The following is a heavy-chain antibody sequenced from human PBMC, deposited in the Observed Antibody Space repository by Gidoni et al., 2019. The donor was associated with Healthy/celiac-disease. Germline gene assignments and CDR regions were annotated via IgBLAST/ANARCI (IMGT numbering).Heavy chain of an antibody. D-gene: IGHD6-13*01. V-gene: IGHV3-15*01. CDR1: GFTFSNAW. J-gene: IGHJ4*02. CDR3: TTHSSSWSKTFDY. CDR2: IKSKTDGGTT. Sequence: EVQLVESGGGLVKPGGSLRLSCAASGFTFSNAWMSWVRQAPGKGLEWVGRIKSKTDGGTTAYAAPVKGRFTISRDDSKNTLYLQMNSLKTEDTAVYYCTTHSSSWSKTFDYWGQGTLVTVSS.